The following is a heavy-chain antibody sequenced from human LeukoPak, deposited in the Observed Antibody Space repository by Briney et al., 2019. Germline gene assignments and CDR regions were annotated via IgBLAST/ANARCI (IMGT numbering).Heavy chain of an antibody. D-gene: IGHD3-10*01. CDR2: ISYDGSNK. V-gene: IGHV3-30*18. CDR1: GFTFSSYG. Sequence: GGSLRLSCAASGFTFSSYGMHWVRQAPGKGLEWVAVISYDGSNKYYADSVKGRFTISRDNSKNTVYLQMTSLRVEDTAEYYCAKTFYSGSGSELPHHWGQGTLVTVSS. CDR3: AKTFYSGSGSELPHH. J-gene: IGHJ1*01.